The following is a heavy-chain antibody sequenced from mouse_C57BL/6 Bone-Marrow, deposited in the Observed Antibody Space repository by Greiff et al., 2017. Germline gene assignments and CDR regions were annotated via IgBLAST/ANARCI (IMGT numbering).Heavy chain of an antibody. V-gene: IGHV1-80*01. CDR3: ARFSHNWYAMDY. CDR2: IYPGDGDT. D-gene: IGHD4-1*02. CDR1: GYAFSTYW. J-gene: IGHJ4*01. Sequence: QVQLQQSGAELVKPGASVKISCKVSGYAFSTYWRNWVKQRPGKGLEWIGQIYPGDGDTNYNGKFKGKATLTVDKSSSTAYMLLSSLTSEDSAVYFCARFSHNWYAMDYWGQGTSVTVSS.